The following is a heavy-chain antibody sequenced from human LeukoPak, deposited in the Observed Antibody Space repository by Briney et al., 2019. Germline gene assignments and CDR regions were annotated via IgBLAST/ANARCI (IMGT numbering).Heavy chain of an antibody. CDR1: GYTFTGYY. J-gene: IGHJ4*02. CDR3: ARWAYCGGDCYSYDY. V-gene: IGHV1-2*02. Sequence: ASVKVSCKASGYTFTGYYIHLVRQAPGQGLEWMGWINSNSGGTNYAQKFQGRVTMTRDTSSSTAYMELSRLRSDDTAVYFCARWAYCGGDCYSYDYWGQGTLVTVSS. D-gene: IGHD2-21*02. CDR2: INSNSGGT.